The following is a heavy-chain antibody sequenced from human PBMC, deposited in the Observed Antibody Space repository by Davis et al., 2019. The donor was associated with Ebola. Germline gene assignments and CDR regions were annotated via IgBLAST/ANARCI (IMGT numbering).Heavy chain of an antibody. CDR3: ARWAPTYYDFWSGPQRGFDY. J-gene: IGHJ4*02. D-gene: IGHD3-3*01. V-gene: IGHV4-34*01. CDR1: GGSFSGYY. CDR2: INHSGST. Sequence: MPSETLSLTCAVYGGSFSGYYWSWIRQPPGKGLEWIGEINHSGSTNYNPSLKSRVTISVDTSKNQFSLKLSSVTAADTAVYYCARWAPTYYDFWSGPQRGFDYWGQGTLVTVSS.